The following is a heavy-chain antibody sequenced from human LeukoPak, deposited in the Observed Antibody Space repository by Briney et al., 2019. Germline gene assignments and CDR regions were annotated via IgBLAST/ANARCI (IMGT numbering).Heavy chain of an antibody. Sequence: PGGSLRLSCAASGYTFSTYWMHWVRQGPGKGLVWVSRINEDGSSTSYAESVRGRFTISRDNAKNTLYLQMNSLRAEDTAVYYCTRVTFGARDSWGQGTLVTVSS. CDR1: GYTFSTYW. V-gene: IGHV3-74*01. CDR2: INEDGSST. CDR3: TRVTFGARDS. J-gene: IGHJ4*02. D-gene: IGHD3-10*01.